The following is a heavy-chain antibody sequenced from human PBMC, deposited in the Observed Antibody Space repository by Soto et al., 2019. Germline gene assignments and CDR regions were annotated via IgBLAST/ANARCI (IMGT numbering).Heavy chain of an antibody. V-gene: IGHV4-30-2*01. D-gene: IGHD1-26*01. CDR1: GGSISSGGYS. CDR2: IYHSGST. CDR3: AREWEQNWFDP. Sequence: SETLSLTXAVSGGSISSGGYSWSWIRQPPGKGLEWIGYIYHSGSTYYNPSLKSRVTISVDRSKNQFSLKLSSVTAADTAVYYCAREWEQNWFDPWGQGTLVTVSS. J-gene: IGHJ5*02.